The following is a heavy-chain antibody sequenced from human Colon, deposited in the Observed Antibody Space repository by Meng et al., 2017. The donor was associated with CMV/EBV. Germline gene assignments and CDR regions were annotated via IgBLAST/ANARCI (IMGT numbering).Heavy chain of an antibody. Sequence: VSAGAVNSGSFHWTWIRQSAGKGVEWIGYIYHTGSTDINPALKSRLTMSVDASKNQFSLTLTSVSTADTGVYYCVRAFWSGYSAFDPWGQGTLVTVSS. D-gene: IGHD3-3*01. V-gene: IGHV4-61*01. J-gene: IGHJ5*02. CDR3: VRAFWSGYSAFDP. CDR2: IYHTGST. CDR1: AGAVNSGSFH.